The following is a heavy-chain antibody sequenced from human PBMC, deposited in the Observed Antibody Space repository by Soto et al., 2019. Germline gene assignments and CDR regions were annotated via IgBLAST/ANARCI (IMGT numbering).Heavy chain of an antibody. V-gene: IGHV3-23*01. J-gene: IGHJ3*02. CDR3: AHPRGYGVFDAYDI. Sequence: GGSLRLSCAASGFTFSTYAMSWVRQTPGKGLEWVSAISRDGYDIYYADSVKCRFTISRDNSKHMLYLQMNSLRTEDTAVYYCAHPRGYGVFDAYDIWGQGAMVTVSS. D-gene: IGHD4-17*01. CDR1: GFTFSTYA. CDR2: ISRDGYDI.